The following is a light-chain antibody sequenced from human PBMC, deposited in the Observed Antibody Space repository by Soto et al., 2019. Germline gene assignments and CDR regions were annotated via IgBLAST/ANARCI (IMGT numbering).Light chain of an antibody. V-gene: IGKV1-33*01. CDR1: QDISNY. Sequence: DIQMTQSPSSLSASVGDRVIITCQASQDISNYLNWYQQKPGKAPKLLISDASKLEAGVPSRFNGRGSGTEFTVTISSLQPEDIATYYCQRYDSLPLSFGPGTKVDIK. J-gene: IGKJ3*01. CDR2: DAS. CDR3: QRYDSLPLS.